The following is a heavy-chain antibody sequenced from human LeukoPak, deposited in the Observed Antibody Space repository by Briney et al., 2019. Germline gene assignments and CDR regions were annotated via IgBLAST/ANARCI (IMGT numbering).Heavy chain of an antibody. D-gene: IGHD2-2*01. J-gene: IGHJ5*02. V-gene: IGHV4-34*01. Sequence: SETLSLTCAVYGGSFSGYYWSWIRHPPGKGLEWIGEINHSGSTNYNPSLKSRVTISVDTSKNQFSLKLSSVTAADTAVYYCARGLNPDLKGKQYCSSTSCYASTPKGYNWFDPWGQGTLVTVSS. CDR1: GGSFSGYY. CDR3: ARGLNPDLKGKQYCSSTSCYASTPKGYNWFDP. CDR2: INHSGST.